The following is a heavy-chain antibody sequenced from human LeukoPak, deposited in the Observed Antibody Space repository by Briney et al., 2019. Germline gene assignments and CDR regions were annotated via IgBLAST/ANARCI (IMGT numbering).Heavy chain of an antibody. J-gene: IGHJ4*02. D-gene: IGHD5-18*01. Sequence: RAGGSLRLSCAASGFTFSSYGTHWVRQAPGKGLEWVAVISYDGSDKYYADSVKGRFTISRDNSKNTLYLQMNSLRAEDTAVYYCAKDRNTGPDYFDDWGQGTLVTVSS. V-gene: IGHV3-30*18. CDR2: ISYDGSDK. CDR1: GFTFSSYG. CDR3: AKDRNTGPDYFDD.